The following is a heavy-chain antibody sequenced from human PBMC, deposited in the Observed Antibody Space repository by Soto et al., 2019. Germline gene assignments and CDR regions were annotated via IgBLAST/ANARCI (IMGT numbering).Heavy chain of an antibody. CDR2: IYYSGST. CDR3: ARARMVRGIIYYYGMDV. V-gene: IGHV4-31*03. Sequence: QVQLQESGPGLVKSSQTLSLTCTVSGGSISSDGNYWSWIRQHPGKGLEWIGYIYYSGSTNYNPSRKSRVTISVDTSKNQVSLKLNSVTAADTAVYYCARARMVRGIIYYYGMDVWGQGTTVTVSS. CDR1: GGSISSDGNY. J-gene: IGHJ6*02. D-gene: IGHD3-10*01.